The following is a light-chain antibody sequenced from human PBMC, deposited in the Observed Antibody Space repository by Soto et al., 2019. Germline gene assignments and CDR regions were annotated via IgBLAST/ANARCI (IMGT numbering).Light chain of an antibody. CDR3: CSYTYSGTDV. J-gene: IGLJ1*01. Sequence: QSALTQPAFVSGSRGQSITISCTGTSDDVGTYNLVSWYQQHPGKAPKLMLYEGSKRPSGVSNRFSGSKSGNTASLTISGLQAEDEADYYCCSYTYSGTDVFGTGTKLTVL. CDR2: EGS. V-gene: IGLV2-23*01. CDR1: SDDVGTYNL.